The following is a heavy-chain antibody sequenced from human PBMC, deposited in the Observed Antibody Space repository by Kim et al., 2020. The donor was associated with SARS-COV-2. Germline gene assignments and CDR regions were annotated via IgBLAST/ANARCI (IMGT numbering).Heavy chain of an antibody. CDR3: ARGYSSGWYISAFDY. D-gene: IGHD6-19*01. Sequence: SVKVSCKASGGTFSSYAISWVRQAPGQGLEWMGGIIPIFGTANYAQKFQGRVTITADESTSTAYMELSSLRSEDTAVYYCARGYSSGWYISAFDYWGQGTLVTVSS. J-gene: IGHJ4*02. V-gene: IGHV1-69*13. CDR1: GGTFSSYA. CDR2: IIPIFGTA.